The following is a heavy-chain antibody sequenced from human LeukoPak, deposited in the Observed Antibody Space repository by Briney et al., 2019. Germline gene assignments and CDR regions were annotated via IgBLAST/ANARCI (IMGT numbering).Heavy chain of an antibody. D-gene: IGHD3-22*01. Sequence: GGSLRLSCGASGFTFSRYAMSWVRQAPGKGLVWVSRINSDGINTSYADSVKGRFTISRDNAKNTLNLQMNSLRPEDTAVYYCARDLGQYYDTSDNWFDPWGQGTLVTVSS. CDR1: GFTFSRYA. CDR3: ARDLGQYYDTSDNWFDP. CDR2: INSDGINT. V-gene: IGHV3-74*01. J-gene: IGHJ5*02.